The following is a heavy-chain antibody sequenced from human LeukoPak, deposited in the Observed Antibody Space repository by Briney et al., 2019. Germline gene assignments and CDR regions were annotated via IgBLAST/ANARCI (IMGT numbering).Heavy chain of an antibody. D-gene: IGHD3-22*01. J-gene: IGHJ4*02. CDR3: AGYSSFDC. CDR2: IYSGGST. CDR1: GFTVSNDY. V-gene: IGHV3-53*01. Sequence: GRSLRLSCAASGFTVSNDYMSWVRQAPGKGLEWVSLIYSGGSTKYADSVKGRFTISRDNSRNTLYLEMNSLRAEDTAVYYCAGYSSFDCWGQGTLATVSS.